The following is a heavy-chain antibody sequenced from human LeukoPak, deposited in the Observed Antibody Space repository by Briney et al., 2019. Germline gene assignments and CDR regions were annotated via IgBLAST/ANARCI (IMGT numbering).Heavy chain of an antibody. Sequence: PSETLSLTCTVSGGSISSSSYYWGWIRQPPGKGLEWIGSIYYSGSTYYNPSLKSRVTISVDTSKNQFSLKLSSVTAADTAVYYCARHWDYSNPSNWFDPWGQGTLVTVSS. J-gene: IGHJ5*02. CDR3: ARHWDYSNPSNWFDP. CDR1: GGSISSSSYY. CDR2: IYYSGST. D-gene: IGHD4-11*01. V-gene: IGHV4-39*01.